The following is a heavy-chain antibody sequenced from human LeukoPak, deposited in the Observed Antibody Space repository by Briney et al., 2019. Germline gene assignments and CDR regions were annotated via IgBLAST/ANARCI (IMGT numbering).Heavy chain of an antibody. CDR1: GFTFSSYA. CDR3: ARGPGLRWLFRESPGAFDI. Sequence: PGGSLRLPCAASGFTFSSYAMHWVRQAPGKGLEYVSAISSNGGSTYYANSVKGRFTISRDNSKNTLYLQMGSLRAEDMAVYYCARGPGLRWLFRESPGAFDIWGQGTMVTVSS. D-gene: IGHD3-22*01. CDR2: ISSNGGST. V-gene: IGHV3-64*01. J-gene: IGHJ3*02.